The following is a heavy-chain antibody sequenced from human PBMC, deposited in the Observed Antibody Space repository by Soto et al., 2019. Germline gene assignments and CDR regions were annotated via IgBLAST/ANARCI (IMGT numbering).Heavy chain of an antibody. CDR1: GFTFSSYS. CDR2: ISSSSSTI. Sequence: GGSLRLSCAASGFTFSSYSMNWVRQAPGKGLEWVSYISSSSSTIYYADSVKGRFTISRDNAKNSLYLQMNSLRDEDTAVYYCARVQFLEWSDAFDIWGQGTMVTVSS. V-gene: IGHV3-48*02. J-gene: IGHJ3*02. D-gene: IGHD3-3*01. CDR3: ARVQFLEWSDAFDI.